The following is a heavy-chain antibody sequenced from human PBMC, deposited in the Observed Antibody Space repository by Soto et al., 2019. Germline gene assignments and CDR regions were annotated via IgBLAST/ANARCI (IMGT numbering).Heavy chain of an antibody. D-gene: IGHD3-22*01. CDR1: GGSISSYY. V-gene: IGHV4-59*08. CDR2: IYYSGST. Sequence: SETLSLTCTVSGGSISSYYWSWIRQPPGKGLEWIGYIYYSGSTNYNPSLKSRVTISVDTSKNQFSLKLSSVTAADTAVYYCARKDYYDSSGPNPWGQGTLVTVSS. J-gene: IGHJ5*02. CDR3: ARKDYYDSSGPNP.